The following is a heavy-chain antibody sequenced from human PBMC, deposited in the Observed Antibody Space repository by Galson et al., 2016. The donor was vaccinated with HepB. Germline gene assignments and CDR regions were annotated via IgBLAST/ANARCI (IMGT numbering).Heavy chain of an antibody. CDR2: VWFDETTK. CDR1: GFTFEKYG. CDR3: AKDPGRDGGMDV. V-gene: IGHV3-33*06. J-gene: IGHJ6*02. Sequence: SLRLSCAVSGFTFEKYGVHWVRQAPGKGLDWVAVVWFDETTKYYADSVKGRFTISRDDSKNTVYLHMNSLRAEDTAAYYCAKDPGRDGGMDVWGQGNPGHRLL. D-gene: IGHD5-24*01.